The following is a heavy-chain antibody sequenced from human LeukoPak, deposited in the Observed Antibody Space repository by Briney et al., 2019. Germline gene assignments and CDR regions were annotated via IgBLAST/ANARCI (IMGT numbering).Heavy chain of an antibody. D-gene: IGHD6-19*01. CDR1: GFTIANHG. Sequence: GGSLRLSCAVSGFTIANHGMHWVRQAPGKGLEWVAMISHHGEAEYYGDSVRGRLTISRDTSNNTLYLQMYSLRIEDTGVYYCAKDWGSSGWYNWFGSWGREPWSPSPQ. J-gene: IGHJ5*01. CDR2: ISHHGEAE. CDR3: AKDWGSSGWYNWFGS. V-gene: IGHV3-30*18.